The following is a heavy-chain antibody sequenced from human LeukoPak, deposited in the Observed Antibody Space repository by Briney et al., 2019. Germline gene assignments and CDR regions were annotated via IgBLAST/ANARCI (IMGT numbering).Heavy chain of an antibody. J-gene: IGHJ4*02. D-gene: IGHD3-3*01. CDR2: IRSDGNVT. Sequence: GGSLRLSCEAPRFLFRSNGLHWVRQAPGKGLEWVAFIRSDGNVTKYLDSIKGRFTISRDNSKNILYLQLNDVRPDDTAVYLCAKDHDFWSGLLYWGQGTLVTVSS. V-gene: IGHV3-30*02. CDR3: AKDHDFWSGLLY. CDR1: RFLFRSNG.